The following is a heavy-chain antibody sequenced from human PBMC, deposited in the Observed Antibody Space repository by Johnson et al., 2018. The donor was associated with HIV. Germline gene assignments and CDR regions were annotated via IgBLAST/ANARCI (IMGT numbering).Heavy chain of an antibody. D-gene: IGHD4-11*01. CDR1: GFIFSSYA. J-gene: IGHJ3*02. CDR3: ARDSRYNNYGGGSVGAFDI. CDR2: ISSNGGST. Sequence: ASGFIFSSYAMHWVRQGPGKRLEFVSAISSNGGSTYYADSVQGRFTLSRDNSQNTLYLQMNSLRTEDTAVYYCARDSRYNNYGGGSVGAFDIWGQGTTVTVSS. V-gene: IGHV3-64*04.